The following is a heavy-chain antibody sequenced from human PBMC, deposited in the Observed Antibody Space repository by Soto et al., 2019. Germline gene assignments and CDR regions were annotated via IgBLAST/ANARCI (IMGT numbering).Heavy chain of an antibody. Sequence: PGGSLRRSCAASGFPFRRYVMHWVRQAPGKALEWVAVISYDGSNKYYADSVKGRFTISRDDSKNTLSLQMNSLTGEDTALHYCARARGYSYATPDYWGQGTPVTVSS. D-gene: IGHD5-18*01. V-gene: IGHV3-30-3*01. CDR3: ARARGYSYATPDY. CDR1: GFPFRRYV. J-gene: IGHJ4*02. CDR2: ISYDGSNK.